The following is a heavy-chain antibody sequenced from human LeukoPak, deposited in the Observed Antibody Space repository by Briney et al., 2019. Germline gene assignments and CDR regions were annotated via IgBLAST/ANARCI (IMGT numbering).Heavy chain of an antibody. J-gene: IGHJ6*03. D-gene: IGHD2-2*01. CDR2: MNPNSGNT. Sequence: ASVKVSCKASGYTFTSYDINWVRQATGQGLEWMGWMNPNSGNTGYAQKFQGRVTMTRNTSISTAYMELSSLRSEDTAVYYCARADIVVVQPYYYYYYMDVWGKGTTVTVSS. CDR3: ARADIVVVQPYYYYYYMDV. V-gene: IGHV1-8*01. CDR1: GYTFTSYD.